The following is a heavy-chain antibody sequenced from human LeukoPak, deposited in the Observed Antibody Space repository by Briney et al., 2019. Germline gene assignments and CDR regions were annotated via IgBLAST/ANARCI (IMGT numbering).Heavy chain of an antibody. CDR2: ISSSGSNM. CDR1: GFTFSSYN. CDR3: ARDFSRGFDY. J-gene: IGHJ4*02. D-gene: IGHD3-10*01. Sequence: GGSLRLSCAASGFTFSSYNMNWVRQAPGKGLEWVSSISSSGSNMYYADSVKGRFTISRDNAKNSLYLQMNTLRAEATAVYYCARDFSRGFDYWGQGTLVTVSS. V-gene: IGHV3-21*01.